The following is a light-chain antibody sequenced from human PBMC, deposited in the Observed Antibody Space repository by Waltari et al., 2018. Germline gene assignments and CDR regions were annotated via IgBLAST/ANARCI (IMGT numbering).Light chain of an antibody. Sequence: EIVLTQSPGTLSLSPGERATLSCRASQSLSSSYLAWYQQKPGQAPRLLIYGASSRATGIPDRFSGSGSGTDFTLTITSLEPEDFAGYSCQQYGSSPPTFGQGTKLEV. CDR2: GAS. CDR1: QSLSSSY. V-gene: IGKV3-20*01. CDR3: QQYGSSPPT. J-gene: IGKJ2*01.